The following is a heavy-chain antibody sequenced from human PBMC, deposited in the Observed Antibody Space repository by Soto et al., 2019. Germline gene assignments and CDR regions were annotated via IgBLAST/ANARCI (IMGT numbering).Heavy chain of an antibody. CDR2: IWYDGSNK. V-gene: IGHV3-33*01. CDR1: GFTFSSYG. J-gene: IGHJ4*02. D-gene: IGHD3-10*01. CDR3: ARERAVSGRYYFDY. Sequence: ESGGGVVQPGRSLRLSCAASGFTFSSYGMHWVRQAPGKGLEWVAVIWYDGSNKYYADSVKGRFTISRDNSKNTLYLQMNSLRAEDTAVYYCARERAVSGRYYFDYWGQGTLVTVSS.